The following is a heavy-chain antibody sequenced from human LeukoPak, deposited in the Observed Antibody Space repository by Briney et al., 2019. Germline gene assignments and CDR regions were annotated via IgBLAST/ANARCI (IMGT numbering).Heavy chain of an antibody. D-gene: IGHD4-17*01. J-gene: IGHJ4*02. CDR3: ASIYGDHAVDF. V-gene: IGHV3-7*02. CDR2: IKQDGSEK. Sequence: QPGGPLRLSCAASGFTFSSYWMSWVRQAPGKGLEWVANIKQDGSEKYYVDSVKGRFTISRDNAKNSLYLQMNSLRAEDTAVYYCASIYGDHAVDFSGQGTLVTVSS. CDR1: GFTFSSYW.